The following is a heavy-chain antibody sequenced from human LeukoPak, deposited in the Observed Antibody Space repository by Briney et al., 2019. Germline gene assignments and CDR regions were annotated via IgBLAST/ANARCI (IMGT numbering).Heavy chain of an antibody. CDR2: ISGSGSST. V-gene: IGHV3-23*01. Sequence: GGALRLSCAASGFTFSSYAMSWVRQALGKGLEWVSSISGSGSSTYYADSVKGRYTISRDNSKNTLYLQMTSLRAEDTAVYFCASQGGDWYAFDYWGQGTLVTVSS. CDR3: ASQGGDWYAFDY. J-gene: IGHJ4*02. D-gene: IGHD6-19*01. CDR1: GFTFSSYA.